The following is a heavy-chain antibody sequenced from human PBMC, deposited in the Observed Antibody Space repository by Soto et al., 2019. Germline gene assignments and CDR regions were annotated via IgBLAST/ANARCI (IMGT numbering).Heavy chain of an antibody. D-gene: IGHD3-16*01. J-gene: IGHJ5*02. CDR2: IYYSGST. CDR1: GGSISSGGYY. CDR3: ARGEVKGNNGFHP. Sequence: SETLSLTCTVSGGSISSGGYYWSWIRQHPGKGLEWIGYIYYSGSTYYNPSLKSRVTISVDTSKNQFSLKLSSVTAADTAVYYCARGEVKGNNGFHPWGQGTRVTVSP. V-gene: IGHV4-31*03.